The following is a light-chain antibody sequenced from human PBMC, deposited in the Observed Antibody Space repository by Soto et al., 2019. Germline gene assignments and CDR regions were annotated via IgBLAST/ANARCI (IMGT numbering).Light chain of an antibody. CDR3: QQRSNWLT. V-gene: IGKV3-11*01. CDR2: DAS. CDR1: QSISSN. J-gene: IGKJ4*01. Sequence: EIVLTQSPATLSLSPGERATLSCRASQSISSNLDWYQQKPGQAPRLLIYDASTRATGIPARFSGTRSGADFTLTISSLESEDFAVYYCQQRSNWLTFGGGTTVDIK.